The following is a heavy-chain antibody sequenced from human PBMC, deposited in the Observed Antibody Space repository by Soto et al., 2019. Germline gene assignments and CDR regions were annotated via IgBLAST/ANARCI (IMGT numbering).Heavy chain of an antibody. D-gene: IGHD1-26*01. Sequence: LRLSCAASGFTFSGYAMSWVRQAPGKGLEWVSAISGSGGSTYYADSVKGRLTVSRDNAKNTVYLHVNTLRDEDTAVYYCARGGAMGVDYWGHGTLVTVSS. CDR3: ARGGAMGVDY. CDR1: GFTFSGYA. CDR2: ISGSGGST. J-gene: IGHJ4*01. V-gene: IGHV3-23*01.